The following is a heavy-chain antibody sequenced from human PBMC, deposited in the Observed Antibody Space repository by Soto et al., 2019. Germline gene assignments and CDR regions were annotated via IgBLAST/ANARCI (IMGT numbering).Heavy chain of an antibody. D-gene: IGHD1-26*01. J-gene: IGHJ4*02. Sequence: QVQLVQSGAEVKKPGSSVKVSCKASGGTFSSYSINWVRQAPGQGLEWMGEIIPIFGTANYAQKFQGRATITADESTSTAYMELSSLRAEDTAVYYCARDSGRQFGGIEYWGQGTLVTVSS. CDR2: IIPIFGTA. V-gene: IGHV1-69*01. CDR3: ARDSGRQFGGIEY. CDR1: GGTFSSYS.